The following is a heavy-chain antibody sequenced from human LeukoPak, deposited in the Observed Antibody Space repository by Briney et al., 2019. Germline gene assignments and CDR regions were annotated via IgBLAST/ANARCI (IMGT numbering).Heavy chain of an antibody. CDR2: ISSSGSTI. J-gene: IGHJ4*02. CDR3: ARVTLTSANFDY. Sequence: PGGSLRLSCAASGFIFSRYGMSWIRLAPGKGLEWVSYISSSGSTIYYADSVKGRFTISRDNAKNSLYLQMNSLRAEDTAMYYCARVTLTSANFDYWGQGTLVTVSS. CDR1: GFIFSRYG. V-gene: IGHV3-11*01.